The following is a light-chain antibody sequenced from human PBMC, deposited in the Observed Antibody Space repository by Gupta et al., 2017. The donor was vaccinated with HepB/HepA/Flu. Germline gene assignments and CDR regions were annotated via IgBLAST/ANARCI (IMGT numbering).Light chain of an antibody. CDR2: KDI. Sequence: SYELTQPPSVSVSPGQTARITCSGDVLTRQFTHWYQQRPGQAPVMVIYKDIEWPSRIPQRFSGSISGTTATLSISGVQAEDEADYHCQSADSSGTDVVFGGGTKLTV. J-gene: IGLJ2*01. CDR1: VLTRQF. V-gene: IGLV3-25*03. CDR3: QSADSSGTDVV.